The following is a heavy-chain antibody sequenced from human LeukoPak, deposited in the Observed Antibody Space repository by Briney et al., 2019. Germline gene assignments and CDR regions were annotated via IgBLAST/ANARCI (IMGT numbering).Heavy chain of an antibody. J-gene: IGHJ4*02. CDR3: ARDLGGGNCY. V-gene: IGHV3-11*01. CDR2: SSSSGSTI. D-gene: IGHD2-15*01. CDR1: GIHFHDYY. Sequence: GALRLSCAGSGIHFHDYYMTLIRPGSREGLEWVSYSSSSGSTIYYADSVKGRFTLSRDNAKNSLNLLMNSLRAEDTAVYYCARDLGGGNCYWGQGTLVTVSS.